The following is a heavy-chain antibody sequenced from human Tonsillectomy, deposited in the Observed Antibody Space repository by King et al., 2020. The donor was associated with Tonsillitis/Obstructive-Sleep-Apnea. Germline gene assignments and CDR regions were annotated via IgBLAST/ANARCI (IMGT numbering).Heavy chain of an antibody. CDR2: ISGFNGNT. CDR1: GYVFNSFG. V-gene: IGHV1-18*01. J-gene: IGHJ5*02. D-gene: IGHD3-16*01. Sequence: QLVQSGAEVKKPGASVKVSCKASGYVFNSFGISWVRQAPGQGLEWMGWISGFNGNTNYAQKFQGRVTMTIDTSTSTADMELRSLRSDDTAVYYCARDFGGEWHPCDPWGQGTLVTVSS. CDR3: ARDFGGEWHPCDP.